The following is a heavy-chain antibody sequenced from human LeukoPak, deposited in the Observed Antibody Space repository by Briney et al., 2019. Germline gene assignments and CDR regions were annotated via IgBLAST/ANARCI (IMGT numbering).Heavy chain of an antibody. V-gene: IGHV4-34*01. Sequence: SETLSLTCAVYGGSFSGYYWSWIRQPPGKGLEWIGEIHHSGSTNYNPSLKSRVTISVDTSKNQFSLKLSSVTAADTAVYYCARGYYYDSSGSSSGAFDIWGQGTMVTVSS. CDR1: GGSFSGYY. D-gene: IGHD3-22*01. CDR2: IHHSGST. CDR3: ARGYYYDSSGSSSGAFDI. J-gene: IGHJ3*02.